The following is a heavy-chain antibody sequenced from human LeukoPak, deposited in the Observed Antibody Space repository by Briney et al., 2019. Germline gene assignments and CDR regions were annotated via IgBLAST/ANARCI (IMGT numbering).Heavy chain of an antibody. CDR3: ARAGAWLRYSDY. D-gene: IGHD5-12*01. CDR2: INHSGST. Sequence: SETLSLTCAVYGGSFSGYYWSWIRQPPGKGLEWIGEINHSGSTNYNPSLKSRVTISVDTSKNQFSLKLSSVTAADTAVYYCARAGAWLRYSDYWGQGTLVTVSS. CDR1: GGSFSGYY. V-gene: IGHV4-34*01. J-gene: IGHJ4*02.